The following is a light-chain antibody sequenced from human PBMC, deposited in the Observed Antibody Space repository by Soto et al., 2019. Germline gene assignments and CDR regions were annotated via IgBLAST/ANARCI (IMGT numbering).Light chain of an antibody. Sequence: QSVLTRPPSVSGAPGQRGTISCTGSSSNIGAHYDVHWYQQLPGTAPKLLMYANTNRPSGVPDRFSGSKSGTSASLAITGLQAEDEGDYYCQSYDSSLSAYVFGTGTKLTVL. V-gene: IGLV1-40*01. J-gene: IGLJ1*01. CDR1: SSNIGAHYD. CDR2: ANT. CDR3: QSYDSSLSAYV.